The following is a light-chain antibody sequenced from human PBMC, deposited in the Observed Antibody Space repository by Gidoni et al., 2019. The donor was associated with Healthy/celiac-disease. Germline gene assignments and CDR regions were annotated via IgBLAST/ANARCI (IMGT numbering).Light chain of an antibody. CDR1: SSDVGGYNY. J-gene: IGLJ2*01. Sequence: QSALTQPASVSGSPGHSITISCTGTSSDVGGYNYVSWYQQHPGKAPKLIIYDVSNRPSGVSNRFSGSKSGNTASLTISGLQAEDEADYYCSSYTSSSTVVFGGGTKLTVL. V-gene: IGLV2-14*03. CDR2: DVS. CDR3: SSYTSSSTVV.